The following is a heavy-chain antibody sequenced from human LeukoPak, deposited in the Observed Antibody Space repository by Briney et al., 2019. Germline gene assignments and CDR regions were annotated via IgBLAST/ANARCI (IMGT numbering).Heavy chain of an antibody. Sequence: GGSLRLSCAASGFTFSDSWMTWVRQAQGRGLEWVADINQDGKTKSYMDSVEGRFTISRDNARNSMYLQMSSLRAEDTAVYYCARDPAYGALDYWGQGTLVTVSS. J-gene: IGHJ4*02. D-gene: IGHD4-17*01. V-gene: IGHV3-7*01. CDR1: GFTFSDSW. CDR2: INQDGKTK. CDR3: ARDPAYGALDY.